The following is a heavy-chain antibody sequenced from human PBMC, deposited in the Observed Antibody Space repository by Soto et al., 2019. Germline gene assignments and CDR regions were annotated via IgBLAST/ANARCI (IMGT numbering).Heavy chain of an antibody. CDR1: GFTFSDYY. Sequence: QVQLVESGGGLVKPGGSLRLSCAASGFTFSDYYMSWIRQAPGKGLEWVSYISSSSSYTNYADSVKGRFTISRDNAKNSLYLQMNSLRAEDTAVYYCARVSRSPKGYYYYYGMDVWGQGTTVTVSS. J-gene: IGHJ6*02. D-gene: IGHD3-3*02. V-gene: IGHV3-11*06. CDR2: ISSSSSYT. CDR3: ARVSRSPKGYYYYYGMDV.